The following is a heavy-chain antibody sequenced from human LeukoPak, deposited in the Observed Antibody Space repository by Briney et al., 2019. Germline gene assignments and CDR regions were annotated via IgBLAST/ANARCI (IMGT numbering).Heavy chain of an antibody. J-gene: IGHJ3*02. V-gene: IGHV3-48*03. CDR1: GFTFSTYE. CDR3: ARETTGGAFDI. Sequence: PGGSLRLSCAASGFTFSTYEMAWVRQAPGKGLEWVAYISRSGGNIYYADSVKGRFTISRDNAKNSLYLQMNSLRAEDTAVYYCARETTGGAFDIWGQGTMVTVSS. CDR2: ISRSGGNI. D-gene: IGHD4-17*01.